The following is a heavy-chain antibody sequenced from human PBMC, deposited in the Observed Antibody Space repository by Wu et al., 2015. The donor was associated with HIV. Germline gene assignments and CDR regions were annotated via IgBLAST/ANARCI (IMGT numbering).Heavy chain of an antibody. V-gene: IGHV1-8*01. CDR3: ASRIFGGSHGSHAFDL. D-gene: IGHD3-3*01. Sequence: QVQLVHSGAEVKKPGASVKVSCKASGYTFTSYDINWVRQATGQGLEWMGWMNTNSGNTGYAQKFQGRVTMTRNTSISTAYMELSSLRSEDTAVYYCASRIFGGSHGSHAFDLWGQGTMVTVSS. J-gene: IGHJ3*01. CDR2: MNTNSGNT. CDR1: GYTFTSYD.